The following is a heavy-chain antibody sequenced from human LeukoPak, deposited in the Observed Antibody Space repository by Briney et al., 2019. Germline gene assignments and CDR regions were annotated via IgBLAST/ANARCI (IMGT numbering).Heavy chain of an antibody. Sequence: SVKVSCKASGGTFTSYAISWVRQAPGQGLEWMGGIIPIFGTANYAQKFQGRVTITADESTSTAYMELSSLRSEDTAVYYCAREPSGWFPFDYWGQGTLVTVSS. J-gene: IGHJ4*02. CDR3: AREPSGWFPFDY. V-gene: IGHV1-69*13. CDR1: GGTFTSYA. CDR2: IIPIFGTA. D-gene: IGHD6-19*01.